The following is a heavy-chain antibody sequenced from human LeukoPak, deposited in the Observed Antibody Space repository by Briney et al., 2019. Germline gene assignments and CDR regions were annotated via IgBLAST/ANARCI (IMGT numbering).Heavy chain of an antibody. J-gene: IGHJ6*04. CDR2: INHSGST. CDR1: GGSFSGYY. V-gene: IGHV4-34*01. CDR3: ARWSGGSGSYHLGNYGMDV. D-gene: IGHD3-10*01. Sequence: SETLSLTCAVYGGSFSGYYWSWIRQPPGKGLKWIGEINHSGSTNYNPSLKSRVTISVDTSKNQFSLKLSSVTAADTAVYYCARWSGGSGSYHLGNYGMDVWGKGTTVTVSS.